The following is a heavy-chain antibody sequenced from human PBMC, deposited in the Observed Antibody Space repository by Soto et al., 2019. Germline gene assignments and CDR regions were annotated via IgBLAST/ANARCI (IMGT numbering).Heavy chain of an antibody. CDR1: GGTISSYA. CDR2: IIPLFGTA. D-gene: IGHD5-18*01. V-gene: IGHV1-69*01. CDR3: ARVGRGYSYGYYDY. J-gene: IGHJ4*02. Sequence: QVQLVQSGAEVKKPRSSVKVSCKASGGTISSYAISWVRQAPGPGLEWMGGIIPLFGTANYAQKFQGRVTITADESTSTAYMELSSLRSEDTAVYYCARVGRGYSYGYYDYWGQGTLVTVSS.